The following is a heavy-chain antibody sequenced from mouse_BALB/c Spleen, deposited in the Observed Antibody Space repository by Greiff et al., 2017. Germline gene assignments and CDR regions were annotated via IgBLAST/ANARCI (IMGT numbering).Heavy chain of an antibody. V-gene: IGHV2-5-1*01. CDR2: ICSGGST. Sequence: VLLLESGPSLVQPSQSLSITCTASGFSLTSYGVHWVRQAPGKGLEWLGSICSGGSTDYNAAFMSSLCITKKNSKSKVFFIMISLQADDATVLYYAKIDRLLPWFAYWGQGTLVTVSA. CDR1: GFSLTSYG. D-gene: IGHD2-14*01. J-gene: IGHJ3*01. CDR3: AKIDRLLPWFAY.